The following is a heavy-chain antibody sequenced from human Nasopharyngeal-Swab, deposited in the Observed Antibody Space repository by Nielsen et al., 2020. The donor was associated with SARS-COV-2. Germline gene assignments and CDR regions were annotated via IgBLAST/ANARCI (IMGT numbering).Heavy chain of an antibody. CDR2: INHSGRT. CDR1: GGSFSGYY. J-gene: IGHJ4*02. D-gene: IGHD1-7*01. Sequence: SETLSLTCAVSGGSFSGYYWSWIRQPPGKGLEWIGEINHSGRTNYNPSLKSRVTISVDTSRNQFSLKLSSVTAADTAVYYCARGELLDYWGQGTLVTVSS. CDR3: ARGELLDY. V-gene: IGHV4-34*01.